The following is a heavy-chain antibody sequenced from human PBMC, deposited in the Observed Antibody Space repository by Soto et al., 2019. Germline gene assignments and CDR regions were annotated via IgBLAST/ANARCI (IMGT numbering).Heavy chain of an antibody. CDR1: GGTFSSYA. Sequence: ASVKVSCKASGGTFSSYAISWVRQAPGQGLEWMGGIIPIFGTANYAQKFQGRVTITADESTSTAYMELSSLRSEDTAVYYCAREAGPYIVVVPAARSTFSQYYFDYWGQGTLVTVPS. CDR2: IIPIFGTA. J-gene: IGHJ4*02. D-gene: IGHD2-2*01. CDR3: AREAGPYIVVVPAARSTFSQYYFDY. V-gene: IGHV1-69*13.